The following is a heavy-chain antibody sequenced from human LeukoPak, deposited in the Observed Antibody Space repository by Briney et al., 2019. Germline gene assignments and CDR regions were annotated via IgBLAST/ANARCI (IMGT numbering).Heavy chain of an antibody. V-gene: IGHV4-31*03. CDR3: ARSGHSGYDFGY. Sequence: SQTLSLTCTVSGGSVNSGGYSWSWIRQHPGKGLESIGYIYYSGSTYYNPSLKSRLSISMDTSKNQFSLNLTSVTGADTAVYYCARSGHSGYDFGYWGQGTLVTVSS. J-gene: IGHJ4*02. CDR1: GGSVNSGGYS. D-gene: IGHD5-12*01. CDR2: IYYSGST.